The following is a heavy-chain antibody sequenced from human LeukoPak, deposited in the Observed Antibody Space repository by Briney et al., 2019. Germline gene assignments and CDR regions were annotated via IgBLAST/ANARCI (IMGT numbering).Heavy chain of an antibody. J-gene: IGHJ6*03. CDR1: GFTIGNFV. CDR2: IKSKTDGGTT. D-gene: IGHD4-11*01. Sequence: GGSLRLSCAASGFTIGNFVMSWVRQAPGKGLEWVGRIKSKTDGGTTDYAAPVKGRFTISRDDSKNTLYLQMNSLKTEDTAVYYCSGSGTVTRYYYYYMDVWGKGTTVTVSS. V-gene: IGHV3-15*01. CDR3: SGSGTVTRYYYYYMDV.